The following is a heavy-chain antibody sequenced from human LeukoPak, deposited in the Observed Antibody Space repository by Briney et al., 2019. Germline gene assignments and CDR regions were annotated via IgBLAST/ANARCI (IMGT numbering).Heavy chain of an antibody. V-gene: IGHV4-34*01. CDR1: GGSFSGYY. J-gene: IGHJ5*02. D-gene: IGHD3-10*01. CDR2: INRSGST. CDR3: ARVATLVRGHNWFDP. Sequence: SETLSLTCAVYGGSFSGYYWSWIRQPPGKGLEWIGEINRSGSTNYNPSLKSRVTISVDTSKNQFSLKLSSVTAADTAVYYCARVATLVRGHNWFDPWGQGTLVTVSS.